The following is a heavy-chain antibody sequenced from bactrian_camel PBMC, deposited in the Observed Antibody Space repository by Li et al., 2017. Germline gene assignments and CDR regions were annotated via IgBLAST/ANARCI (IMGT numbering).Heavy chain of an antibody. Sequence: VQLVESGGGSVQAGGSLRLSCAASGYTYNRNCMAWFRQAPGKEREGVAAILTSNGNTYYPDPSVKDRFTISQDTDKNTMYLQMNDLRPEDTAKYYCAADAFVPSTGDCYTKRWLVIHAVHLRLGVRGPRSPSP. CDR3: AADAFVPSTGDCYTKRWLVIHAVHLRL. J-gene: IGHJ4*01. CDR1: GYTYNRNC. V-gene: IGHV3S1*01. CDR2: ILTSNGNT. D-gene: IGHD5*01.